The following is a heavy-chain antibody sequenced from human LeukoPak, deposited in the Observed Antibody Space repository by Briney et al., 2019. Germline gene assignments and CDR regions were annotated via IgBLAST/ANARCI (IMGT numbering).Heavy chain of an antibody. J-gene: IGHJ4*02. Sequence: GGSLRLSCAASGFTFDDYAMHWVRQAPGKGLEWVSGISWNSGSIGYADSVKGRFTISRDNAKNSLYLQMNSLRAEDTALYYCAKDLGRMVRGVTFDYWGQGTLVTVSS. CDR2: ISWNSGSI. D-gene: IGHD3-10*01. V-gene: IGHV3-9*01. CDR1: GFTFDDYA. CDR3: AKDLGRMVRGVTFDY.